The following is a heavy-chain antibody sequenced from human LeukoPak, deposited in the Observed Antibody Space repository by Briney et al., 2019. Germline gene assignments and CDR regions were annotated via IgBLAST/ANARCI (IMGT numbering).Heavy chain of an antibody. Sequence: SETLSLTCIVSGGSIRSCSWNWIRQPAGKGLEWIGRIHTSGSTNYNPSLKSRVTMSVDTSKNQFSLKLSSVTAADTAVYYCARDASCYYDGSGYYLGYWGQGTLVTVSS. CDR3: ARDASCYYDGSGYYLGY. CDR1: GGSIRSCS. V-gene: IGHV4-4*07. CDR2: IHTSGST. D-gene: IGHD3-22*01. J-gene: IGHJ4*02.